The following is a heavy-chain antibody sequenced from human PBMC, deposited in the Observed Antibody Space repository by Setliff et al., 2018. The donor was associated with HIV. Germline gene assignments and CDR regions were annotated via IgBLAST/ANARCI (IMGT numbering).Heavy chain of an antibody. CDR1: GGSFSGYY. J-gene: IGHJ6*03. CDR2: INHSGST. Sequence: SETLSLTCAVYGGSFSGYYWSWIRQPPGKGLEWMGEINHSGSTNYNPSLKSRVTISVDTSKNQFSLRLRSVTAADTAVYYCARVSCSSWYSIPRYYYYSMDVWGDGTTVTVSS. D-gene: IGHD6-13*01. CDR3: ARVSCSSWYSIPRYYYYSMDV. V-gene: IGHV4-34*01.